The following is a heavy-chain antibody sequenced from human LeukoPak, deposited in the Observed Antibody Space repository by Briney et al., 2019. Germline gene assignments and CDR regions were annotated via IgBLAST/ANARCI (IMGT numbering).Heavy chain of an antibody. D-gene: IGHD5-12*01. CDR1: GFTFRNYA. Sequence: GRSLRLSCAGSGFTFRNYAMHWVRQAPVTGLQYVSAISTNGSRTFYANSVKGRFTISRDNAKDTVYLQMDSLRADDTAVYYCVRDSFYTGYDRGFGYWGQGALVTVSS. V-gene: IGHV3-64*01. CDR3: VRDSFYTGYDRGFGY. J-gene: IGHJ4*02. CDR2: ISTNGSRT.